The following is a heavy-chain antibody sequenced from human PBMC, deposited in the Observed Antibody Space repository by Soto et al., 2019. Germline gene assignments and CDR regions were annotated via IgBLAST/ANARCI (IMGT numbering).Heavy chain of an antibody. D-gene: IGHD3-16*01. CDR2: TNWNSGRI. CDR3: AKDRRSVGDGAQDF. J-gene: IGHJ4*02. V-gene: IGHV3-9*01. Sequence: EVKLVESGGGLVQPGASLRLSCAASGFTFDDFGMHWVRQVPGKGLEWVASTNWNSGRIDYADSVRGRFTISRDNGQNFLYLQMNSLRPEDTAFYYCAKDRRSVGDGAQDFWGQGILVTVSS. CDR1: GFTFDDFG.